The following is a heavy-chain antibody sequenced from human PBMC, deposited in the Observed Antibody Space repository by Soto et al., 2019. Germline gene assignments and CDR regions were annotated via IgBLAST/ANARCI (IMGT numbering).Heavy chain of an antibody. CDR2: IKSKTNGGTT. J-gene: IGHJ5*02. Sequence: GGSLRLYCAASGFTFSKAWMSWVRQAPRKGLEWVGRIKSKTNGGTTDYATPVKGRFTISRDDSENTVYLQMNSLKSEDTAVYYCSTGSGSKMEAWSDPWGQGTLVTVS. V-gene: IGHV3-15*01. D-gene: IGHD1-26*01. CDR3: STGSGSKMEAWSDP. CDR1: GFTFSKAW.